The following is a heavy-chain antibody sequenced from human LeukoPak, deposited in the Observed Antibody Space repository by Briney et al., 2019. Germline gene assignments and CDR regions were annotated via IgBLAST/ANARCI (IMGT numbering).Heavy chain of an antibody. J-gene: IGHJ4*02. CDR3: VKAGLGFGELLSYFDY. V-gene: IGHV3-64D*09. CDR2: ISSNGGST. CDR1: GFTFSSYA. D-gene: IGHD3-10*01. Sequence: PGGSLRLSCSASGFTFSSYAMHWVRQAPGKGLEYVSAISSNGGSTYYADSVKGRFTISRDNSKNTLYLQMSSLRAEDTAVYYCVKAGLGFGELLSYFDYWGQGTLVTVSS.